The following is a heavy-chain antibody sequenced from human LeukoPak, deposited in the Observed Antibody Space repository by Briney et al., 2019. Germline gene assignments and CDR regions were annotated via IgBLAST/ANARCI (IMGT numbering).Heavy chain of an antibody. CDR1: GGSISSYY. Sequence: SETLSLTCTVSGGSISSYYWSWIRQPPGKGLEWIGYIYYSGSTNYNPSLKSRVTISVDTSKNQFSLKLSSVTAADTAVYYCARHRITMVRGVARGSDSDIWGQGTMVTDSS. CDR2: IYYSGST. V-gene: IGHV4-59*08. D-gene: IGHD3-10*01. J-gene: IGHJ3*02. CDR3: ARHRITMVRGVARGSDSDI.